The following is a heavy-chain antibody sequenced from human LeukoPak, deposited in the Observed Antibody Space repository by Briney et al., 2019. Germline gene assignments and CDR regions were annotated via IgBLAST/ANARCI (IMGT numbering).Heavy chain of an antibody. CDR2: IYSGGST. D-gene: IGHD5-12*01. J-gene: IGHJ4*02. CDR1: GFTVSSNY. V-gene: IGHV3-66*02. CDR3: AREDYDSGGVDY. Sequence: GGSLRLSCAASGFTVSSNYMSWVRQAPGKGLEWVSVIYSGGSTYYADSVKGRFTISRDNSKNTLYLQMNSLRAEDTAVYYCAREDYDSGGVDYSVQGTLVTVSS.